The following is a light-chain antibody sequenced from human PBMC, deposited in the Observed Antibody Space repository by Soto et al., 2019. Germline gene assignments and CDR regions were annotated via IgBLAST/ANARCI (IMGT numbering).Light chain of an antibody. CDR3: QQYNNWPLT. CDR1: QSVSSN. J-gene: IGKJ1*01. Sequence: EIVMTQSPATLSVPPGERETLSCRASQSVSSNLAWYKQKQGQATRLLIYGAYNKDTGIPARFIGSKSGTDFTLTIIILQSEDFAVYYCQQYNNWPLTFGQGTKVDIK. CDR2: GAY. V-gene: IGKV3-15*01.